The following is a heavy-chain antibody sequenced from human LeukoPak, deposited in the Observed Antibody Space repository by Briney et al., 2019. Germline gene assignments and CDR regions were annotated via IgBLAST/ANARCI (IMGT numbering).Heavy chain of an antibody. CDR3: ARDYYDSSGYGGGNWFDP. J-gene: IGHJ5*02. CDR1: GGSISSGSYY. CDR2: IYTSGST. Sequence: SETLSLTCTVSGGSISSGSYYWSWIRQPAGKGLEWIGRIYTSGSTNYNPSLKSRVTISVDTSKNQFSLKLSSVTAADTAVYYCARDYYDSSGYGGGNWFDPWGLGTLVTVSS. V-gene: IGHV4-61*02. D-gene: IGHD3-22*01.